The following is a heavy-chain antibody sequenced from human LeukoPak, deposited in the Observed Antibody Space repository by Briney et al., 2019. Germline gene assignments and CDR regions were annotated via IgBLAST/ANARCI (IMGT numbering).Heavy chain of an antibody. D-gene: IGHD3-22*01. CDR2: IFYSGST. J-gene: IGHJ3*02. CDR1: GGSISTSSYY. Sequence: SETLSLTCTVSGGSISTSSYYWGWIRQPPGKGLEWIGSIFYSGSTDYNPSLKSRVTISVDTSKNQFSLKLSSVTAADTAVYYCARERDPYYYDSMEGAFDIWGQGTMVTVSS. V-gene: IGHV4-39*07. CDR3: ARERDPYYYDSMEGAFDI.